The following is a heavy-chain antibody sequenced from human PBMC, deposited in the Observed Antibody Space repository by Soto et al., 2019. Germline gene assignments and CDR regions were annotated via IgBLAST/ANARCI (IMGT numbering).Heavy chain of an antibody. V-gene: IGHV3-7*01. CDR3: VRVGSGCWHFDS. D-gene: IGHD6-19*01. J-gene: IGHJ4*02. CDR2: IKQDGSQS. CDR1: GFSFKNYW. Sequence: GGSLRLSCEASGFSFKNYWMSWIRQAPGKGLEWVANIKQDGSQSYLVDSVKGRFTMSRDNTGNSLHLQMDSLRAEDTAVYFCVRVGSGCWHFDSWGQGTLVIAPQ.